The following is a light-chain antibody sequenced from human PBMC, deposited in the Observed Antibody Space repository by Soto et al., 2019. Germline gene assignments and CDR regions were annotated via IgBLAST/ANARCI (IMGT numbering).Light chain of an antibody. Sequence: DIQMTQSPSTLSASVGDGVTITCRASQNISVWLAWYQQRPGKAPKFLIYDASNLETGVSSRFSGSGSGTEFTLTIRSLQPDDFATYYCQRYSDYQYIFGQGTKLEIK. J-gene: IGKJ2*01. CDR2: DAS. CDR3: QRYSDYQYI. V-gene: IGKV1-5*01. CDR1: QNISVW.